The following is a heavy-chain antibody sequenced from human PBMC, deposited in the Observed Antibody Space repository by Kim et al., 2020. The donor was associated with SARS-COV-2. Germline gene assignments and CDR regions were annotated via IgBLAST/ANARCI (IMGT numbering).Heavy chain of an antibody. D-gene: IGHD3-10*01. CDR3: SRVSGRIDY. J-gene: IGHJ4*02. CDR1: GFTFGDYI. V-gene: IGHV3-49*03. Sequence: GGSLRLSCSASGFTFGDYIMSWFRQAPGKGLEWVGFIRSKAYGGTIEYAASVKGRFTISRDDSKSIAYLQMNSLKTEDTAMYFCSRVSGRIDYWGQGTLVTVSS. CDR2: IRSKAYGGTI.